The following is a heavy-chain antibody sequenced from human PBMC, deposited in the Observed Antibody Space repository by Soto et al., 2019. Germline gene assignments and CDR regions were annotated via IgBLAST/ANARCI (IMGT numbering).Heavy chain of an antibody. CDR1: GYTFTSYG. V-gene: IGHV1-18*01. D-gene: IGHD1-1*01. Sequence: GASVNVSCKASGYTFTSYGISWVRQAPGQGLGWMGWISAYNGNTNYAQKLQGRVTMTTDTSTSTAYMELRSLRSDDTAVYYCARVPRSNAGYYMDVWGKGTTVTVSS. CDR2: ISAYNGNT. CDR3: ARVPRSNAGYYMDV. J-gene: IGHJ6*03.